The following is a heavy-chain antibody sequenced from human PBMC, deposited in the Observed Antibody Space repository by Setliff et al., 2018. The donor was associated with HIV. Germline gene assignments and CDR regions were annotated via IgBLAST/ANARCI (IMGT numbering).Heavy chain of an antibody. V-gene: IGHV3-33*08. CDR2: IWYDGRNQ. D-gene: IGHD3-22*01. J-gene: IGHJ5*02. CDR3: VSDSAYDRSGYCHSYR. CDR1: GFTFSNYG. Sequence: PGGSLRLSCAASGFTFSNYGMHWVRQAPGKGLEWLAVIWYDGRNQNYADSVKGRFTISRDNSKNTLYLQMNSPRAEDTAIYYCVSDSAYDRSGYCHSYRWGQGTLVTVSS.